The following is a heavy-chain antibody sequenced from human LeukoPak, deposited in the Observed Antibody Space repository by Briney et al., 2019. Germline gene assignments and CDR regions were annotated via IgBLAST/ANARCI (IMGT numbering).Heavy chain of an antibody. J-gene: IGHJ4*02. CDR2: IYYSGST. CDR3: ARGYSSSWTDY. D-gene: IGHD6-13*01. V-gene: IGHV4-4*02. Sequence: PSGTLSLTCAVSGGSISSRNWWTWVRQPPGKGLEWIGYIYYSGSTNYNPSLKSRVTISVDTSKNQFSLKLSSVTAADTAVYYCARGYSSSWTDYWGQGTLVTVSS. CDR1: GGSISSRNW.